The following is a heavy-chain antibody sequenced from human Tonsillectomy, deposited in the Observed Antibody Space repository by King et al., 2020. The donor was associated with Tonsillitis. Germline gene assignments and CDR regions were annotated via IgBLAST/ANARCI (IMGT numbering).Heavy chain of an antibody. CDR3: ARDLSYDSSGYFGY. V-gene: IGHV1-2*02. CDR2: INPNSGGT. CDR1: GYTFTGYY. D-gene: IGHD3-22*01. J-gene: IGHJ4*02. Sequence: VQLVESGAEVKRPGTSVTVSCTASGYTFTGYYVHWVRQAPGQGLEWMGWINPNSGGTNYAQKFQGRIIMTSDTSISTSYMELTRLTSDDTAVFYCARDLSYDSSGYFGYWGQGTLVTVSS.